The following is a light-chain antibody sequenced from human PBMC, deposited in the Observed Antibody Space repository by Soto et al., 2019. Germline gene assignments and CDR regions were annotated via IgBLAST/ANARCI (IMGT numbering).Light chain of an antibody. CDR1: QSISSY. J-gene: IGKJ1*01. V-gene: IGKV1-39*01. CDR2: TAS. CDR3: QQSYSTPGT. Sequence: DIQMTQSPSSLSASVGDRVTITCRASQSISSYLNWYQQKPGKAPKLPIYTASSLQSGVPSRFSGSGSGTDFILTISSLQPEDFATYYCQQSYSTPGTFGQGTK.